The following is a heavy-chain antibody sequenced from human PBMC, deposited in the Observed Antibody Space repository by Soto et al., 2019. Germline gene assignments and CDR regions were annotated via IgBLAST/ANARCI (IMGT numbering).Heavy chain of an antibody. D-gene: IGHD3-22*01. CDR3: ARVLVGYYDNNDYPDS. CDR2: IYHSGST. V-gene: IGHV4-31*03. CDR1: GGSIIRSGNYY. J-gene: IGHJ4*02. Sequence: SLTFSISGGSIIRSGNYYWSWIRQHPGKGLEFIGYIYHSGSTYYNPSLKGRITISVDTSKNLYSLKVNSVTAADTAVYYCARVLVGYYDNNDYPDSSGQGTLVTVSS.